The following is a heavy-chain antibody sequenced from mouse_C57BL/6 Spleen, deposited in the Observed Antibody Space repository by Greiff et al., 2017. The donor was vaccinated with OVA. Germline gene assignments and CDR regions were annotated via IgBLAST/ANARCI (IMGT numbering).Heavy chain of an antibody. CDR1: GFTFSSYA. CDR3: TSGYDYGAY. J-gene: IGHJ3*01. Sequence: EVQVVESGEGLVKPGGSLKLSCAASGFTFSSYAMSWVRQTPEKRLAWVAYISSGGDYIYYADPVKGRFTISRDNARNTLYLQMSSLKSEDTAMYYCTSGYDYGAYWGQGTLVTVSA. D-gene: IGHD2-4*01. CDR2: ISSGGDYI. V-gene: IGHV5-9-1*02.